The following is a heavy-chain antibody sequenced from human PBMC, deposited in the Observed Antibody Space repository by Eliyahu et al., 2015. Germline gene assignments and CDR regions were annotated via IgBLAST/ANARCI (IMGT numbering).Heavy chain of an antibody. D-gene: IGHD4-11*01. Sequence: QVQLVQSGGGVVQPGRSLRLSCAASGFTFXSYGMXWVRQAPGRGLEWVAVVWHDGSHKYYADSVKGRFTISRDNSKNTLFLQMNSLRAEDTAVYYCVRDQHYSTSYYNYYYGMDVWGQGTTVTVSS. J-gene: IGHJ6*02. CDR2: VWHDGSHK. V-gene: IGHV3-33*01. CDR1: GFTFXSYG. CDR3: VRDQHYSTSYYNYYYGMDV.